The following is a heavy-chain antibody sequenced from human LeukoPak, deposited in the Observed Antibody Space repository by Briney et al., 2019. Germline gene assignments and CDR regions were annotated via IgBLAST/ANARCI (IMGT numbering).Heavy chain of an antibody. V-gene: IGHV3-9*01. CDR2: ISWNSGSI. CDR1: GFTFDDYA. Sequence: PGGSLRLSCAASGFTFDDYAMHWVRQAPGKGLEWVSGISWNSGSIGYADSVKGRFTISRDNAKNTLYLQMNSLRAEDTAVYYCARDHRVVVISDWYFDLWGRGTLVTVSS. J-gene: IGHJ2*01. CDR3: ARDHRVVVISDWYFDL. D-gene: IGHD3-22*01.